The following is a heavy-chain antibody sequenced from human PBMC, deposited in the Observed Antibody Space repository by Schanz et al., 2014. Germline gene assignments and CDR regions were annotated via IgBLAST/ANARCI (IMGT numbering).Heavy chain of an antibody. CDR2: IKHDGGEK. CDR3: VKDLQRELLRDDHYYGMDV. D-gene: IGHD1-26*01. CDR1: GFTFSSYW. J-gene: IGHJ6*02. Sequence: EVQLVESGGGLVQPGGSLRLSCAASGFTFSSYWMSWVRQAPGKGLEWVANIKHDGGEKYYVDSLKGRFTISRDNAKNTMYLQMNSLRAEDTAVYYCVKDLQRELLRDDHYYGMDVWGQGTTVTVSS. V-gene: IGHV3-7*01.